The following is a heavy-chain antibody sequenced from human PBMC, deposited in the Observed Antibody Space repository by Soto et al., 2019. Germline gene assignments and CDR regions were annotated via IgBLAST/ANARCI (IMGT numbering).Heavy chain of an antibody. V-gene: IGHV3-21*01. D-gene: IGHD7-27*01. Sequence: GGSLRLSCAASGFTFSVYDMNWVRQAPGKGLEWVSSISFSGSDSYYADSVKGRFTISRDNSKNSLYLQMNSLRAEDTAVYYCAKDLLGPGRAYGMDVWGQGTTVTVSS. CDR3: AKDLLGPGRAYGMDV. CDR1: GFTFSVYD. CDR2: ISFSGSDS. J-gene: IGHJ6*02.